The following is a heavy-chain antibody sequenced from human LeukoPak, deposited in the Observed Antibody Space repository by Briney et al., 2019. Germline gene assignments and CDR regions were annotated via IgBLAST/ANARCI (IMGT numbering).Heavy chain of an antibody. CDR2: INPNSGGT. CDR3: ARDYGGATGDLDY. V-gene: IGHV1-2*06. J-gene: IGHJ4*02. D-gene: IGHD3-16*01. CDR1: GYTFTGYY. Sequence: ASVKVSCKDSGYTFTGYYMHWVRQAPGQGLEWMGRINPNSGGTNYAQKFQGRVTMTRDTSISTAYMELSRLRSDDTAVYYCARDYGGATGDLDYWGQGTLVTVSS.